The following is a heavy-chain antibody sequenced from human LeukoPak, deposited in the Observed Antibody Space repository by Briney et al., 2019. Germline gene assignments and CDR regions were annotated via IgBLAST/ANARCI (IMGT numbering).Heavy chain of an antibody. CDR2: ISSSSSYI. Sequence: GGSLRLSCAASGFTFSSYRMTWVRQAPGKGLEWVSSISSSSSYIYYADSVKGRFTISRDNAKNSLYLQMNSLRAEDTAVYYCAREASIAAPSPDYWGQGTLVTVSS. J-gene: IGHJ4*02. CDR1: GFTFSSYR. V-gene: IGHV3-21*01. CDR3: AREASIAAPSPDY. D-gene: IGHD6-6*01.